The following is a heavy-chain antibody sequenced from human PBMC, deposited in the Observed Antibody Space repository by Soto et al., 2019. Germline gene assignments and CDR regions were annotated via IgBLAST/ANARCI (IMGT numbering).Heavy chain of an antibody. D-gene: IGHD6-6*01. V-gene: IGHV3-23*01. Sequence: GGSLRLSCAASGFTFSSYAMSWVRQAPGKGLEWVSAISGSGGSTYYADSVKGRFTISGDNSKNTLYLQMNSLRAEDTAVYYCAKARGLSSSPPFDYWGQGTLVTVSS. CDR2: ISGSGGST. CDR1: GFTFSSYA. J-gene: IGHJ4*02. CDR3: AKARGLSSSPPFDY.